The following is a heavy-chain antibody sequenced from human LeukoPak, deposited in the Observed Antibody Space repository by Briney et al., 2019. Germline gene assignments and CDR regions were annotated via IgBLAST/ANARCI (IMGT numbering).Heavy chain of an antibody. CDR3: ARGNGWYYP. V-gene: IGHV4-59*08. Sequence: SETLSLTCTVSGGSISNFYWSWIRQPPGKGLEWIGYIFYSGSANYNPSLKSRVTTSVDTSKNQFSLRLTSVTAADTAVYYCARGNGWYYPWGQGTLVTVSS. CDR2: IFYSGSA. D-gene: IGHD6-19*01. CDR1: GGSISNFY. J-gene: IGHJ5*02.